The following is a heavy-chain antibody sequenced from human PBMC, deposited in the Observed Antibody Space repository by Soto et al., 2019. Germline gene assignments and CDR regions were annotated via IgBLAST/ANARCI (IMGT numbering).Heavy chain of an antibody. Sequence: SETLSLTCTVSGGSISSYYWSWIRQPPGKGLEWIGYIYYSGSTNYNPSLKSRVTISVDTSKNQFSLKLSSVAAADTAVYYCARDLSRNWYFDYWGQGTLVTVSS. D-gene: IGHD1-1*01. V-gene: IGHV4-59*01. J-gene: IGHJ4*02. CDR1: GGSISSYY. CDR2: IYYSGST. CDR3: ARDLSRNWYFDY.